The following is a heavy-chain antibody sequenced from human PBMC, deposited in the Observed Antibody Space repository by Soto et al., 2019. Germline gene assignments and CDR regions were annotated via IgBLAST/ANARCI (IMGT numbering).Heavy chain of an antibody. V-gene: IGHV1-69*01. CDR1: GGTFSSYA. Sequence: QVQLVQSGAEVKKPGSSVKVSCKASGGTFSSYAISWVRQAPGQGLEWMGGSIPNFGTANYAQKFQGRVTSTADESTSTAEMELSSLRSEDTAVYYCAMADYYGSGRSLVVGVWGQGTTVTVSS. CDR2: SIPNFGTA. J-gene: IGHJ6*01. D-gene: IGHD3-10*01. CDR3: AMADYYGSGRSLVVGV.